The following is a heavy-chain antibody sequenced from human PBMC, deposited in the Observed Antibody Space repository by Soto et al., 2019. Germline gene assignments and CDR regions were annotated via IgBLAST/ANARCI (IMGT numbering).Heavy chain of an antibody. Sequence: GGSLRLSCAASGFTFSSYAMSWVRQAPGKGLEWVSAISGSGGSTYYADSVKGRFTISRDNSKNTLYLQMNSLRAEDTAVYYCANGVYAVAGTDYYYGMDVWGQGTTVTVSS. CDR1: GFTFSSYA. V-gene: IGHV3-23*01. J-gene: IGHJ6*02. CDR2: ISGSGGST. D-gene: IGHD6-19*01. CDR3: ANGVYAVAGTDYYYGMDV.